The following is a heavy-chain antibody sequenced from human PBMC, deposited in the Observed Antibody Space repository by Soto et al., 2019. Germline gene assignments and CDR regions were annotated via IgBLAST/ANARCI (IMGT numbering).Heavy chain of an antibody. Sequence: EVQLLESGGGLVQPGGSLRLSCAASGFTFSSYAMSWVRQASGKGLEWVSTISNSGGSTYYADSVKGRFTISRDNSQNPLYLQMNSLRAEDTSVYYCEKPTQEGYYYYDMDVWGKGTTVTVSS. J-gene: IGHJ6*03. CDR3: EKPTQEGYYYYDMDV. V-gene: IGHV3-23*01. CDR1: GFTFSSYA. CDR2: ISNSGGST.